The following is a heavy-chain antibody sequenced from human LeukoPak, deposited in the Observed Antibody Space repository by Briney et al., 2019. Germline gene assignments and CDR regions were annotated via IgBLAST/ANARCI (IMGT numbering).Heavy chain of an antibody. V-gene: IGHV3-30-3*01. CDR2: ISYDGSNK. CDR1: GFTFSSYA. J-gene: IGHJ4*02. D-gene: IGHD3-22*01. CDR3: ARAPRSGYFDY. Sequence: GGSLRLSCAASGFTFSSYAMHWVRQAPGKGLEWVAVISYDGSNKYYADSVKGRFTISRDNSKNTLYLQMNSLRAEDTAVYYCARAPRSGYFDYWGQGTLVTVSS.